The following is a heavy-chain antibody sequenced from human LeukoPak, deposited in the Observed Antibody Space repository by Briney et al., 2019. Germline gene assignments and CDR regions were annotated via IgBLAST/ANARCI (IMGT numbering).Heavy chain of an antibody. CDR1: GFTFSNYW. V-gene: IGHV3-7*03. Sequence: PGGSLRLSCASSGFTFSNYWMTWVRQAPGKGLEWVANINRGGSERYYVDSVKGRFTMSRDNANNSLYLQMSSLTVEDTAVCFCARDRGPNSSGWLNWYFDLWGRGTLVTVS. CDR2: INRGGSER. J-gene: IGHJ2*01. D-gene: IGHD6-19*01. CDR3: ARDRGPNSSGWLNWYFDL.